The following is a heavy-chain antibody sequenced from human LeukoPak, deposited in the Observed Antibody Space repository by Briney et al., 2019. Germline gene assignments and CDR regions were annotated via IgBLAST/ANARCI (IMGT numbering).Heavy chain of an antibody. V-gene: IGHV1-24*01. J-gene: IGHJ6*02. CDR1: GYTLTELS. CDR3: ATQSSIVVVTATRRPGAYGMDV. Sequence: APVKVSCKVSGYTLTELSMHWVRQAPGKGLEWMGGFDPEDGETIYAQKFQGRVTMTEDTSTDTAYMELSSLRSEDTAVYYCATQSSIVVVTATRRPGAYGMDVWGQGTTVTVSS. CDR2: FDPEDGET. D-gene: IGHD2-21*02.